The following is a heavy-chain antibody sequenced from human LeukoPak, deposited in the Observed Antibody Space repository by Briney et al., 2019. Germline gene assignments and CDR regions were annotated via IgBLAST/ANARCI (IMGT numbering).Heavy chain of an antibody. D-gene: IGHD5-24*01. CDR3: AKDAEMATTYSY. J-gene: IGHJ4*02. CDR1: GFTFSSYA. V-gene: IGHV3-23*01. Sequence: PGGYLRLSCAASGFTFSSYAMSWVRQAPGKGLEWVSAISGGGGSTYYADSVKGRFTISRDNSKNTLYLQMNSLRAEDTAVYYCAKDAEMATTYSYWGQGTLVTVSS. CDR2: ISGGGGST.